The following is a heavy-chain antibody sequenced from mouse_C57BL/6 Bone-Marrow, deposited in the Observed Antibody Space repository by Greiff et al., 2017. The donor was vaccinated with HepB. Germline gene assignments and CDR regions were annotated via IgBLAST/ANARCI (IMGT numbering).Heavy chain of an antibody. CDR1: GFSLTSYG. V-gene: IGHV2-2*01. CDR2: IWSGGST. D-gene: IGHD1-1*01. Sequence: VQGVESGPGLVQPSQSLSITCTVSGFSLTSYGVHWVRQSPGKGLEWLGVIWSGGSTDYNAAFISRLSISKDNSKSQVFFKMNSLQADDTAIYYCARTPLRYYYAMDYWGQGTSVTVSS. J-gene: IGHJ4*01. CDR3: ARTPLRYYYAMDY.